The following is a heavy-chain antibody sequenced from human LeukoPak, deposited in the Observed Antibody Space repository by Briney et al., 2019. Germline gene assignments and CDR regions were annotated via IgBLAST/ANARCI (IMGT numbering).Heavy chain of an antibody. D-gene: IGHD3-22*01. CDR2: INPSGGST. CDR3: ARDLTYSYYYDSSGYYYIHPAYYFDY. J-gene: IGHJ4*02. Sequence: ASVKVSCKASGYTFTSYYMHWVRQAPGQGLEWMGIINPSGGSTSYAQKFQGRVTMTRDTSTSTVYMELSSLRSEDTAVYYCARDLTYSYYYDSSGYYYIHPAYYFDYWGQGTLVTVSS. CDR1: GYTFTSYY. V-gene: IGHV1-46*01.